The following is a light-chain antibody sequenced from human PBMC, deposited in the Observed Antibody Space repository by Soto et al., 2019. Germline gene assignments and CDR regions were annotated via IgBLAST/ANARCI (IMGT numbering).Light chain of an antibody. J-gene: IGKJ1*01. Sequence: EIVLTQSPATLSLSPGERATLSCRASQSVSSYLAWYQQKPGQAPRLLIYDASNRATGIPARFSGSGSGTXXTLTXSXLXPXXXXXXXXXXRXXWPPXFGQGTKVEIK. CDR3: XXRXXWPPX. V-gene: IGKV3-11*01. CDR1: QSVSSY. CDR2: DAS.